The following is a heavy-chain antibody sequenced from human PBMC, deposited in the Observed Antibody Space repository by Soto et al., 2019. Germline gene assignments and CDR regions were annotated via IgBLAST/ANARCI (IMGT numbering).Heavy chain of an antibody. Sequence: SANLYLTSSVSGGSISSGPYSWGWIRQPPGKGLEWIGTFHYSGRTYYSPSLESRVTISVDTSKNQFSLKVSFVTAADTVLFYCARLAGYCSGTSCYGYYGMDVWGQGTTVT. D-gene: IGHD2-2*01. J-gene: IGHJ6*02. CDR1: GGSISSGPYS. CDR2: FHYSGRT. CDR3: ARLAGYCSGTSCYGYYGMDV. V-gene: IGHV4-39*01.